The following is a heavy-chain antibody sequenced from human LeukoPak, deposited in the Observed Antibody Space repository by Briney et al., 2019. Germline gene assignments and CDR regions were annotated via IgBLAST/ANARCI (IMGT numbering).Heavy chain of an antibody. CDR3: ARGLSTIFGVRQRVDAFDI. Sequence: SETLSLTCTVSGGSISSGGYYWSWIRQHPGKGLEWIGYIYYSGSTYYNPSLKSRVTISVDTSKNQFSLKLSSVTAADTAVYYCARGLSTIFGVRQRVDAFDIWGQGTMVTVSS. D-gene: IGHD3-3*01. CDR2: IYYSGST. J-gene: IGHJ3*02. V-gene: IGHV4-31*03. CDR1: GGSISSGGYY.